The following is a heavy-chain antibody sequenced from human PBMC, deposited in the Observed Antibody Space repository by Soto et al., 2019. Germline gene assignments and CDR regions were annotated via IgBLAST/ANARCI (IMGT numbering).Heavy chain of an antibody. CDR1: GFSLSTSGVG. V-gene: IGHV2-5*02. D-gene: IGHD2-2*01. CDR3: AHSHWLEVPAAIRFHWFDP. CDR2: IYWDDDK. Sequence: SGPTLVNPTQTLTLTCTFSGFSLSTSGVGVGWIRQPPGKALEWLALIYWDDDKRYSPSLKSRLTITKDTSKNQVVLTMTNMDPVDTATYYCAHSHWLEVPAAIRFHWFDPWGQGTLVTVSS. J-gene: IGHJ5*02.